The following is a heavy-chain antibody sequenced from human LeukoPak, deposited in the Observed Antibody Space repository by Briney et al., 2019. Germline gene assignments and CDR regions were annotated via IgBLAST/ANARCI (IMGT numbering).Heavy chain of an antibody. CDR3: ARGRGPGYCSSTSCPRGYYYYYMDV. CDR2: INHSGST. V-gene: IGHV4-34*01. J-gene: IGHJ6*03. Sequence: SETLSLTCAVYGGSFRGYYWSWIRQPPGKGLEWIGEINHSGSTNYNPSLKSRVTISVDTSKNQFSLKLSSVTAADTAVYYCARGRGPGYCSSTSCPRGYYYYYMDVWGKGTTVTVSS. CDR1: GGSFRGYY. D-gene: IGHD2-2*01.